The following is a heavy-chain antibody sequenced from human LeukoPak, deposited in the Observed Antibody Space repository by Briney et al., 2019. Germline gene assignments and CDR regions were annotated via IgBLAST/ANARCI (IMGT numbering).Heavy chain of an antibody. V-gene: IGHV3-21*01. D-gene: IGHD3-22*01. CDR3: ARAYDSSGYYYPYYFDY. CDR2: ISSSSYI. CDR1: GFTFSSYS. Sequence: PGGSLRLSCAASGFTFSSYSMTWVRQAPGKGLEWVSSISSSSYIYYADSVKGRFTISRDNAKNSLYLQMNSLRAEDTAVYYCARAYDSSGYYYPYYFDYWGQGTLVTVSS. J-gene: IGHJ4*02.